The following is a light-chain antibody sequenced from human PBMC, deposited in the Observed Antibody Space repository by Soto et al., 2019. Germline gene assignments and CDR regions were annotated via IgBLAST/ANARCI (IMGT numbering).Light chain of an antibody. J-gene: IGKJ1*01. CDR2: ATS. CDR1: QSIDNY. CDR3: QQYGTSPWA. Sequence: ELVLTQSPATLSLSPGEGATLSCRASQSIDNYLAWYQQKPGQAPRLLIYATSNRATGIPARFSGSGSGTDFTLTISRLEPEDFAVYYCQQYGTSPWAFGQGTKVDIK. V-gene: IGKV3-20*01.